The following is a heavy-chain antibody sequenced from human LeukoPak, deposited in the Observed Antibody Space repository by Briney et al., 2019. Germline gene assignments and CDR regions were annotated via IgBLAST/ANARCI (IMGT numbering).Heavy chain of an antibody. Sequence: SETLSLTCTVSGGSISRSNHYWGWIRQPPGKGLEWIGSISYSGGTYYKPPLQSQDTKSVDTANNLFCLKLTSVSAPDPVVSFCWRPGRGQLAFDYWGQGTLVTVSS. CDR2: ISYSGGT. CDR1: GGSISRSNHY. V-gene: IGHV4-39*02. CDR3: WRPGRGQLAFDY. D-gene: IGHD6-6*01. J-gene: IGHJ4*02.